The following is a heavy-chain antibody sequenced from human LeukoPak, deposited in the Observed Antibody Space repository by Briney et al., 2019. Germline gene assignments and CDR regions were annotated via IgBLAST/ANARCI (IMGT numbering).Heavy chain of an antibody. Sequence: GGSLRLSCAASGFIFSSYGMHWVRQAPGKGLEWVAFIRYDGSNKYYAGSVKGRFTISRDNSKNTLYLQMNSLRAEDTAVYYCAKDQVYSSSWRDYWGQGTLVTVSS. V-gene: IGHV3-30*02. J-gene: IGHJ4*02. D-gene: IGHD6-13*01. CDR2: IRYDGSNK. CDR1: GFIFSSYG. CDR3: AKDQVYSSSWRDY.